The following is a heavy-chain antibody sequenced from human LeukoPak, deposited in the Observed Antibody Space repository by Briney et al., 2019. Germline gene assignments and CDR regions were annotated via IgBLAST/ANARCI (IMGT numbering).Heavy chain of an antibody. V-gene: IGHV1-2*06. CDR3: ARDLRDSSGYYTGSGYYFDY. CDR1: GYTFTGYY. CDR2: INPNSGGT. Sequence: ASVKVSCKASGYTFTGYYMHWVRQAPGQGLEWMGRINPNSGGTNYAQKLQGRVTMTTDTSTSTAYMELRSLRSDDTAVYYCARDLRDSSGYYTGSGYYFDYWGQGTLVTVSS. J-gene: IGHJ4*02. D-gene: IGHD3-22*01.